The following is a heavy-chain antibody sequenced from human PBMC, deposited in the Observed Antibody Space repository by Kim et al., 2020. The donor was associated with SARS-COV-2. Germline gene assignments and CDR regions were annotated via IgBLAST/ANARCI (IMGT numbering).Heavy chain of an antibody. Sequence: SETLSLTCTVSGGSISSSSYYWGWIRQPPGKGLEWIGSIYYSGSTYYNPSLKSRVTISVDTSKNQFSLKLSSVTAADTAVYYCARQRPDSSGYYSDYFDYWGQGTLVTVSS. CDR1: GGSISSSSYY. CDR3: ARQRPDSSGYYSDYFDY. V-gene: IGHV4-39*01. J-gene: IGHJ4*02. D-gene: IGHD3-22*01. CDR2: IYYSGST.